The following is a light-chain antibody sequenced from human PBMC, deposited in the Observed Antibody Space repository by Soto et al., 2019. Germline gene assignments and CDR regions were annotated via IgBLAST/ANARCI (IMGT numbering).Light chain of an antibody. CDR2: DVS. CDR1: SSDVGGYNY. J-gene: IGLJ2*01. Sequence: QSALTQPASVSGSAGQSITISCTGTSSDVGGYNYVSWYQQHPGKAPKLMIFDVSNRPSGVSDRFSGSKSGNTASLTISGLQAEDAADYYCSSYTSSSPVVFGGGTKLTVL. CDR3: SSYTSSSPVV. V-gene: IGLV2-14*01.